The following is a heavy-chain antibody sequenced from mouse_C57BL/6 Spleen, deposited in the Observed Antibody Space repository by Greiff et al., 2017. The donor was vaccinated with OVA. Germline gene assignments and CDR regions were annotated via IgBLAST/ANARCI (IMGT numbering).Heavy chain of an antibody. CDR3: ARGGDYALYYFDY. CDR2: ISSGSSTI. V-gene: IGHV5-17*01. Sequence: EVHLVESGGGLVKPGGSLKLSCAASGFTFSDYGMHWVRQAPEKGLEWVAYISSGSSTIYYADTVKGRFTISRDNAKNTLFLQMTSLRSEDTAMYYCARGGDYALYYFDYWGQGTTLTVSS. J-gene: IGHJ2*01. D-gene: IGHD2-4*01. CDR1: GFTFSDYG.